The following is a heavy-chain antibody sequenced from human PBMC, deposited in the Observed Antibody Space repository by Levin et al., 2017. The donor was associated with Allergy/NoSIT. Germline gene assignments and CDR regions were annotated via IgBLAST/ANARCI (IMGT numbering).Heavy chain of an antibody. CDR1: GFTFSTYT. V-gene: IGHV3-48*02. Sequence: GGSLRLSCAASGFTFSTYTMNWVRQAPGKGLEWVSYLTWGNPVIYYADSVKGRFTISRDDAKNSRHLQMNSLRDEDTAVYYCARDMGVAYAMDVWGQGTTVIVSS. J-gene: IGHJ6*02. CDR2: LTWGNPVI. D-gene: IGHD3-3*01. CDR3: ARDMGVAYAMDV.